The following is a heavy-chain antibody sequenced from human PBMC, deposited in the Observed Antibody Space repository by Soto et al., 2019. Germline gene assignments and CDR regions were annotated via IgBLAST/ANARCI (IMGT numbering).Heavy chain of an antibody. CDR3: ARVKGYRIAVTRKDYFDY. Sequence: SETLSLTCAVYGGSFSGYYWSWIRQPPGKGLEWIGEINHSGSTNYNPSLKSRVTISVDTSKNQFSLKLSSVTAADTAVYYCARVKGYRIAVTRKDYFDYWGQGTLVTVSS. CDR1: GGSFSGYY. CDR2: INHSGST. D-gene: IGHD6-19*01. J-gene: IGHJ4*02. V-gene: IGHV4-34*01.